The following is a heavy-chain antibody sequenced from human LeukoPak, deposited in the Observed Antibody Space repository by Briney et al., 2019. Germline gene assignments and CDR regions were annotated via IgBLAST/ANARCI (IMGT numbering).Heavy chain of an antibody. CDR1: GGSFSGYY. D-gene: IGHD6-19*01. CDR3: ARAGNMGSGWYRDY. CDR2: INHSGST. J-gene: IGHJ4*02. Sequence: SETLSLTCAVYGGSFSGYYWSCIRQPPGKGLEWIGEINHSGSTNYNPSLKSRVTISVDTSKNQFSLKLSSVTAADTAVYYCARAGNMGSGWYRDYWGQGTLVTVSS. V-gene: IGHV4-34*01.